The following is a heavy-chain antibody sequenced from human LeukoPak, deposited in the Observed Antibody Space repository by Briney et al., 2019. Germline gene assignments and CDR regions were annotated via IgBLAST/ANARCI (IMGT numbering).Heavy chain of an antibody. CDR2: IWYDGSNK. J-gene: IGHJ4*02. V-gene: IGHV3-33*01. Sequence: GRSLRLSCAASGFTFSSYGMHWVRQAPGKGLEWVAVIWYDGSNKYYADSVKGRFTIFRDNSKNTLYLQMNSLRAEDTAVYYCARDGPYTAMAQLGYWGQGTLVTVSS. CDR3: ARDGPYTAMAQLGY. CDR1: GFTFSSYG. D-gene: IGHD5-18*01.